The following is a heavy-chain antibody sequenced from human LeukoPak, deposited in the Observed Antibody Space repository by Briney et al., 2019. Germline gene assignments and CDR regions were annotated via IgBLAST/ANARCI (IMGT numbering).Heavy chain of an antibody. J-gene: IGHJ5*02. CDR2: INHSGST. Sequence: SETLSLTCAVYGGSFSGYYWSWIRQPPGKGLEWIGEINHSGSTNYNPSLKSRVTISVDTSKNQFSLKLSSVTAADTAVYYCARGRFYSSLHWFDPWGQGTLVTVSS. CDR3: ARGRFYSSLHWFDP. D-gene: IGHD6-6*01. CDR1: GGSFSGYY. V-gene: IGHV4-34*01.